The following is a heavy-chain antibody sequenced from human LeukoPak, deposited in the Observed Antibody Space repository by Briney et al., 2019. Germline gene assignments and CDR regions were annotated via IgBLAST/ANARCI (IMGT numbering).Heavy chain of an antibody. J-gene: IGHJ4*02. CDR1: GFTFTTYA. D-gene: IGHD2-21*02. CDR3: AKGAAYCGGDCFLYYFNY. Sequence: PGGSLRLSCAASGFTFTTYAMSWVRQAPGKGLGWVSGFSGSGGSTSYADSVKGRFSISRDNSKNTLFLQMNTLRVEDTAVYYCAKGAAYCGGDCFLYYFNYWGQGTLVTVSS. V-gene: IGHV3-23*01. CDR2: FSGSGGST.